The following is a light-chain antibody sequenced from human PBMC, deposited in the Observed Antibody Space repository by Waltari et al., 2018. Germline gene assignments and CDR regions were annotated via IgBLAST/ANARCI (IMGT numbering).Light chain of an antibody. CDR3: QQYDNLPPYT. Sequence: DIQMTQSPSSLSASVGDRVTITCQASQDISNYLNWYQQKPGKAPKLLIYDASNLETGVPSRVSGSGSGTDFTFTISILQPEDIATYYCQQYDNLPPYTFGQGTKLEIK. CDR1: QDISNY. V-gene: IGKV1-33*01. CDR2: DAS. J-gene: IGKJ2*01.